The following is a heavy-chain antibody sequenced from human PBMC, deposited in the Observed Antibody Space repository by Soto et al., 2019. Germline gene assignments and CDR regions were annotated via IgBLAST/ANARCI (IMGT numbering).Heavy chain of an antibody. CDR2: IMPGSSHI. J-gene: IGHJ3*02. CDR1: GFTFRNYS. D-gene: IGHD1-26*01. Sequence: EVQLVESGGGLVQPGGSLRLTCAAYGFTFRNYSMNWVRQAPGKGLEWVSYIMPGSSHIYYADSVKGRFTISRDNAKNSLYLQMNSLRAEDTAVYYCAIENLGATSVHVSDIRGQGTMVIVSS. CDR3: AIENLGATSVHVSDI. V-gene: IGHV3-48*01.